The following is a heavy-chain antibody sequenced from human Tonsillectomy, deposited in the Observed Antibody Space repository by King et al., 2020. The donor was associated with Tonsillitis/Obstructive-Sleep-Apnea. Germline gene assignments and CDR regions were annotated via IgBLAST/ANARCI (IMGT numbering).Heavy chain of an antibody. Sequence: VQLVESGGGLVQPGGSLRLSCAASGFTFSSYWMSWVRQAPGKGLEWVANIKQDGSEKYYVDSVKGRFTISRDNAKKSLYLQMNSLRAEDTAVYYCASTRYCSGGSCPTEIDYWGQGTLVTVSS. CDR1: GFTFSSYW. CDR3: ASTRYCSGGSCPTEIDY. V-gene: IGHV3-7*02. CDR2: IKQDGSEK. J-gene: IGHJ4*02. D-gene: IGHD2-15*01.